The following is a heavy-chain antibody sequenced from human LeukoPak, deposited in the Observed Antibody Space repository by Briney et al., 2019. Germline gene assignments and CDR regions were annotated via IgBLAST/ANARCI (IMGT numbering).Heavy chain of an antibody. Sequence: GASVKVSCKASAYTFTSYDINWVRQATGQGLEWRGWRNPNSGNTGYAQKFQGRVTITRNTSISTAYMELSSLRSEDTAVYYCARVRGALGQQLNYLVYWGQGTLVTVSS. CDR2: RNPNSGNT. V-gene: IGHV1-8*03. CDR3: ARVRGALGQQLNYLVY. D-gene: IGHD6-13*01. J-gene: IGHJ4*02. CDR1: AYTFTSYD.